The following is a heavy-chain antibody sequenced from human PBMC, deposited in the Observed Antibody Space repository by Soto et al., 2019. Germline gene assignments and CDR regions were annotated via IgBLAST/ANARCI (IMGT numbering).Heavy chain of an antibody. CDR1: GGTFSSYA. D-gene: IGHD3-3*01. CDR3: ARVYDDFWSGYWSPQYYYYYGMDV. V-gene: IGHV1-69*13. Sequence: SVKVSCKASGGTFSSYAISWVRQAPGQGLEWMGGIIPIFGTANYAQKFQGRVTITADESTSTAYMELSSLRSEDTAVSYCARVYDDFWSGYWSPQYYYYYGMDVWGQGTTVTVSS. J-gene: IGHJ6*02. CDR2: IIPIFGTA.